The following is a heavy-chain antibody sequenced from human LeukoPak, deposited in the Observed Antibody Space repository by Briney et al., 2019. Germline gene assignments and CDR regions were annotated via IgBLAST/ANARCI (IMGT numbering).Heavy chain of an antibody. CDR3: VRDSIAAVDY. D-gene: IGHD6-13*01. CDR2: INHSGST. J-gene: IGHJ4*02. CDR1: GGSFSGYY. Sequence: SETLSLTCAVYGGSFSGYYWSWIRQPPGKGLEWIGEINHSGSTNYNPSLKSRATISVDTSKNQFSLKLSSVTAADTAVYYCVRDSIAAVDYWGQGTLVTVSS. V-gene: IGHV4-34*01.